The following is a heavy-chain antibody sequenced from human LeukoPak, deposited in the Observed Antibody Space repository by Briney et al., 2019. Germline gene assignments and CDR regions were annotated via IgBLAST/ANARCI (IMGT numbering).Heavy chain of an antibody. D-gene: IGHD3-3*01. J-gene: IGHJ4*02. CDR3: ARHNYDFWSGSKHFDY. CDR1: GGSISSSSYY. CDR2: IYYSGST. Sequence: SETLSLTCTVSGGSISSSSYYWGWIRQPPGKGLEWIGSIYYSGSTYYNPSRKSRVTISVATSKNQFSLKLSSVTAADTAVYYCARHNYDFWSGSKHFDYWGQGTLVTVSS. V-gene: IGHV4-39*01.